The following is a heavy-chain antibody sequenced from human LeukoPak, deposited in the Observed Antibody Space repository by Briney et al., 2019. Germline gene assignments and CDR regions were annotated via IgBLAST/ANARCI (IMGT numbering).Heavy chain of an antibody. CDR2: MNPNSGNT. CDR3: ARGIPPYYDILTGYYTHDY. Sequence: ASVKVSCKASGYTFTSYDINWVRQAPGQGLEWMGWMNPNSGNTGYAQKFKGRVTMTRNTSISTAYMELSSLRSEDTAVYYCARGIPPYYDILTGYYTHDYWGQGTLVTVSS. J-gene: IGHJ4*02. V-gene: IGHV1-8*01. D-gene: IGHD3-9*01. CDR1: GYTFTSYD.